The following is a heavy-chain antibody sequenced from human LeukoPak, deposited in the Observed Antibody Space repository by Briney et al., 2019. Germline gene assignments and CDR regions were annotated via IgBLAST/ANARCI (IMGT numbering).Heavy chain of an antibody. Sequence: GASVKVSCKASGGTFSSYAISWVRQAPGQGLEWMGRIIPILGIANFAQKFRGRVTITADKSTSTAYMELSSLRSEDTAVYYCARSADYYDSSGYYYSYYFDYWGQGTLVTVSS. CDR2: IIPILGIA. D-gene: IGHD3-22*01. CDR1: GGTFSSYA. J-gene: IGHJ4*02. V-gene: IGHV1-69*04. CDR3: ARSADYYDSSGYYYSYYFDY.